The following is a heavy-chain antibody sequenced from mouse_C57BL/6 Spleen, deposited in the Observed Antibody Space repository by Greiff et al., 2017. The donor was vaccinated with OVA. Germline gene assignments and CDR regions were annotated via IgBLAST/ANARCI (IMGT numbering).Heavy chain of an antibody. J-gene: IGHJ1*03. D-gene: IGHD2-1*01. Sequence: EVKLVESEGGLVQPGSSMKLSCTASGFTFSDYYMAWVRQVPEKGLEWVANINYDGSSTYYLDSLKSRFIISRDNAKNILYLQLSSLKSEDTATYYCARDDYYGNYDWYFDVWGTGTTVTVSS. CDR3: ARDDYYGNYDWYFDV. V-gene: IGHV5-16*01. CDR2: INYDGSST. CDR1: GFTFSDYY.